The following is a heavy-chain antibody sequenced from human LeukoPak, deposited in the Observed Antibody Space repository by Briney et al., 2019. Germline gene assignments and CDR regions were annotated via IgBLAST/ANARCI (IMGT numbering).Heavy chain of an antibody. Sequence: GGSLRLSCAASGFTFGTYAMHWVRQAPGKGLEWVAVVSYDGSNKYYADSVKGRFTISRDNSKNTLYLQMNSLRPEDTAVYYCATNARDYGDYDHYGMDVWGKGTTVTVSS. CDR2: VSYDGSNK. D-gene: IGHD4-17*01. CDR3: ATNARDYGDYDHYGMDV. CDR1: GFTFGTYA. J-gene: IGHJ6*04. V-gene: IGHV3-30*03.